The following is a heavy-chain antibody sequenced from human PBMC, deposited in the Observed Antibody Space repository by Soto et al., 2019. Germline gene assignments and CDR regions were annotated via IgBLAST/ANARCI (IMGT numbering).Heavy chain of an antibody. V-gene: IGHV1-69*04. D-gene: IGHD1-26*01. J-gene: IGHJ6*01. CDR3: ARDREWELLSYGMDV. Sequence: ASVKVSCKASGGTFSSYTISWVRQAPGQGLEWMGRIIPILGIANYAQKFQGRVTITADKSTSTAYMELSSLRSEDTAVYYCARDREWELLSYGMDVWGQGTTVTVSS. CDR1: GGTFSSYT. CDR2: IIPILGIA.